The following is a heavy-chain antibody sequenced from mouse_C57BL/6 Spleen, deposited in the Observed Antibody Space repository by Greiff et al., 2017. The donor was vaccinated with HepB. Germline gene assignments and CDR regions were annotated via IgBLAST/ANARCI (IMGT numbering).Heavy chain of an antibody. Sequence: EVQLQESGPELVKPGASVKIPCKASGYTFTDYNMDWVKQSHGKSLEWIGDINPNNGGTSYNQKFKGTGTLPIDKSSITAYMELRSLTSEDHAVYYYARFMDAMDYWGKGTSVTVSS. CDR3: ARFMDAMDY. CDR1: GYTFTDYN. J-gene: IGHJ4*01. D-gene: IGHD1-1*01. V-gene: IGHV1-18*01. CDR2: INPNNGGT.